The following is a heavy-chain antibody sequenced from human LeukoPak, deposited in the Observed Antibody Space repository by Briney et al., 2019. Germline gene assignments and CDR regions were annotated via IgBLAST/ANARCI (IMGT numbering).Heavy chain of an antibody. CDR3: ARGLDY. J-gene: IGHJ4*02. V-gene: IGHV3-48*01. CDR1: GFTFSSFS. CDR2: ISSSSGTI. Sequence: GGSLRLSCEASGFTFSSFSMNWVRQAPGKGLEWVSYISSSSGTINYADSVKGRFTISRDNAKNSLYLQMNSLRAEDTAVYYCARGLDYWGQGTPVTVSS.